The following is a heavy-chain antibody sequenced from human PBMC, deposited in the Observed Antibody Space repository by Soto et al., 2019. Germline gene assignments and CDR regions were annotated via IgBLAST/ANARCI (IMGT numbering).Heavy chain of an antibody. V-gene: IGHV4-39*01. CDR1: GGSIISNSDY. Sequence: PSETLSLTCTVSGGSIISNSDYWGWIRQPPGKGLEWIGSIYYSGSTYYNPSLRSRLTISVDTSESQLFLKLSSVTAADTAVYYCARLWGSSFRAYYYYYGMDVWGQGTTVTVSS. D-gene: IGHD3-16*01. J-gene: IGHJ6*02. CDR2: IYYSGST. CDR3: ARLWGSSFRAYYYYYGMDV.